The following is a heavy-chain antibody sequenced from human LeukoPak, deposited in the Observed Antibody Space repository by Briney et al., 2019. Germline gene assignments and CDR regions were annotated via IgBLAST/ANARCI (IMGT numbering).Heavy chain of an antibody. CDR3: ARQTSAYPYYFDF. CDR2: IHSSGVT. CDR1: GDPIVNYY. Sequence: SETLSLTCSVSGDPIVNYYWSWIRQSPGKALEWLGYIHSSGVTNYNSSFKSRVTISVDTSKNQFSLKLNSVTAADTAVYSCARQTSAYPYYFDFWGQGTLVTVSS. V-gene: IGHV4-59*01. J-gene: IGHJ4*02. D-gene: IGHD5-12*01.